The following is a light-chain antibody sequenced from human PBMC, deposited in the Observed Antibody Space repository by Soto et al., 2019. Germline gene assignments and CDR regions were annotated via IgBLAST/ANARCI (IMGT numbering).Light chain of an antibody. CDR1: QSVSSN. CDR2: GVS. CDR3: QQYSAWPLT. V-gene: IGKV3-15*01. J-gene: IGKJ4*01. Sequence: EVVMTQSPATLSVSPGERATLSCRASQSVSSNFLAWYQQNPGQAPRLLIYGVSIRATGSPARFSGSGSGTEFTLTISSLQSEDFAVYYCQQYSAWPLTFGGGTKVEI.